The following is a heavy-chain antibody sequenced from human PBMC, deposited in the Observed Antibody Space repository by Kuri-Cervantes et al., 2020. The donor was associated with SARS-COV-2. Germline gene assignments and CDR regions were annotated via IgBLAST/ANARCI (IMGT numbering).Heavy chain of an antibody. D-gene: IGHD1-26*01. CDR3: AKVRERELLASPDY. V-gene: IGHV3-20*04. J-gene: IGHJ4*02. Sequence: GESLKISCAASGFTFDDYGMSWVRQAPGKGLEWVSGINWNGGSTGYAASVKGRFTISRDNAKNSLYLQMNSLRAEDTAVYYCAKVRERELLASPDYWGQGTLVTVSS. CDR1: GFTFDDYG. CDR2: INWNGGST.